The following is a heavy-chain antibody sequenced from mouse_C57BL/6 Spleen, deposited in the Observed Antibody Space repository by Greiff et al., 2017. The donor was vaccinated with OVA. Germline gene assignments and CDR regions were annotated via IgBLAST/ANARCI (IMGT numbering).Heavy chain of an antibody. J-gene: IGHJ2*01. CDR3: TRGDYGSSLFYG. CDR2: IDPTDSYT. Sequence: QVQLQQSGAELVMPGASVKLSCKASGYTFTSYWMHWVKQRPGQGLEWIGEIDPTDSYTNYNQKFKGKSTLTVDKSSSTAYMELRSLTSEDSAVYYCTRGDYGSSLFYGWGQGTTLTVAA. V-gene: IGHV1-69*01. CDR1: GYTFTSYW. D-gene: IGHD1-1*01.